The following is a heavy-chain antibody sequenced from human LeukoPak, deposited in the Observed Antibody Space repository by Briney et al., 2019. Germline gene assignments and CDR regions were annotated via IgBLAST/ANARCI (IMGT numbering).Heavy chain of an antibody. CDR2: ISYSGSVQ. J-gene: IGHJ4*02. V-gene: IGHV3-30*03. CDR1: GFTFSSFG. D-gene: IGHD3-22*01. Sequence: PGMSLRLSCAASGFTFSSFGIHWVRQAPGKGLEWVSVISYSGSVQFYADSVRGRFTISRDDSKNTVYMQMNRLRVEDTAVYYCARSPRDSRDWTGSLDYWGQGALVTVSS. CDR3: ARSPRDSRDWTGSLDY.